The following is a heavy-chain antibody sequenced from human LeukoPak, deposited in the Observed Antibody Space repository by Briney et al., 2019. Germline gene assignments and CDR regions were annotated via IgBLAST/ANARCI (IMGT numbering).Heavy chain of an antibody. Sequence: GESLKISCKGSGYSFTSYWIGWVRQMPGKGLEWMGIIYPGDSDTRYSPSFQGQVTISADKSISTAYLQWSSLKASDTAMYYCARLADSRGVWPRSHYYGMDVWGQGTTVTVSS. J-gene: IGHJ6*02. CDR3: ARLADSRGVWPRSHYYGMDV. D-gene: IGHD3-10*01. CDR1: GYSFTSYW. CDR2: IYPGDSDT. V-gene: IGHV5-51*01.